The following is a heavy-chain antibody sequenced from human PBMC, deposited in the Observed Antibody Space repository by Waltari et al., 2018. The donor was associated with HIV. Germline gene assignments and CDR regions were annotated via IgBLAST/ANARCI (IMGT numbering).Heavy chain of an antibody. D-gene: IGHD3-10*01. V-gene: IGHV4-61*02. CDR1: GGFIHDRLFR. CDR3: ARETFFMVRGVSPYYVFNGVDV. CDR2: TYVSGAT. Sequence: QVQLEASGPGPVRPSETLSPPCPLPGGFIHDRLFRWRSPPRPAGKAPEGIGRTYVSGATDYNPSLRGRVSISRDTSRKQISLRLTAVTAADAAVYYCARETFFMVRGVSPYYVFNGVDVWGRGITVSVS. J-gene: IGHJ6*02.